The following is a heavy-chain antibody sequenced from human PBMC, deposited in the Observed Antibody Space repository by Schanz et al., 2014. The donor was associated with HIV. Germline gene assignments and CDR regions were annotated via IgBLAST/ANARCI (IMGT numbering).Heavy chain of an antibody. Sequence: VQLLESGGGFVQPGGSLRLSCAASGFAFNNYAMTWVRQAPGKGLEWLAVISYDGRNKKFANSVKGRFTISRDNSKNTVYLQAKSLRPEDTAVYYCAKDRNHYDSRYRGKGNYYYYYGMDVWGQGTTVTVSS. CDR1: GFAFNNYA. CDR2: ISYDGRNK. CDR3: AKDRNHYDSRYRGKGNYYYYYGMDV. V-gene: IGHV3-30*18. D-gene: IGHD3-22*01. J-gene: IGHJ6*02.